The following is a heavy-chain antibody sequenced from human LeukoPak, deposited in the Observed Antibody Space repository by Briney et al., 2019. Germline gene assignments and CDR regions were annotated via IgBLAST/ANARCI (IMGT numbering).Heavy chain of an antibody. D-gene: IGHD2-15*01. CDR1: GGSISSYY. J-gene: IGHJ4*02. V-gene: IGHV4-59*01. CDR3: ASHGPYCSGGSCFDY. Sequence: SETLSLTCTVSGGSISSYYWSWIRQPPGKGLEWIGYIYYRGSTNYNPSLKSRVTISVDTSKNQFSLKLSSVTAADTAVYYCASHGPYCSGGSCFDYWGQGTLVTVSS. CDR2: IYYRGST.